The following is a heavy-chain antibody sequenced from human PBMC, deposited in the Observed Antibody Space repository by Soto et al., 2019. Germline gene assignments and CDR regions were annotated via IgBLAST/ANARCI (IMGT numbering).Heavy chain of an antibody. CDR2: IIPILGIA. CDR3: ARDPRINYYYYGMDV. CDR1: GGTFSSYT. D-gene: IGHD2-15*01. J-gene: IGHJ6*02. Sequence: GASVKVSCKASGGTFSSYTISWVRQAPGQGLEWMGRIIPILGIANYAQKFQGRVTITADKSTSTAYMELSSLRSEDTAVYYCARDPRINYYYYGMDVWGQGTTVTVSS. V-gene: IGHV1-69*04.